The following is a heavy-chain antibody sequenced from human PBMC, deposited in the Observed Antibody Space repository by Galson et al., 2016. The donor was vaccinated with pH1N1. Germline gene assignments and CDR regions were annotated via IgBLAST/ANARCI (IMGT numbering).Heavy chain of an antibody. CDR3: ARILYGDYAGYFDY. CDR2: IDWDDDK. Sequence: RQPPGKALEWLALIDWDDDKYYSTSLKTRLTISKDTSKNQVVLTMTNMDPVDTATYYCARILYGDYAGYFDYWGQGTLVTVSS. J-gene: IGHJ4*02. D-gene: IGHD4-17*01. V-gene: IGHV2-70*01.